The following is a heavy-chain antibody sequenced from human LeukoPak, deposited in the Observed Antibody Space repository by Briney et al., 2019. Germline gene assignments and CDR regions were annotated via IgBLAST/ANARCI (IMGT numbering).Heavy chain of an antibody. V-gene: IGHV3-53*01. CDR2: IYSGGST. CDR1: GFTVSSNY. J-gene: IGHJ4*02. D-gene: IGHD6-13*01. CDR3: ARTYSSSSRDFMY. Sequence: PGGSLRLSCAASGFTVSSNYMSWVRQAPGKGLEWVSVIYSGGSTYYADSVKGRFTISRDNSKNTLYLQMNSLRAEDTAVYYCARTYSSSSRDFMYWGQGTLVTVSS.